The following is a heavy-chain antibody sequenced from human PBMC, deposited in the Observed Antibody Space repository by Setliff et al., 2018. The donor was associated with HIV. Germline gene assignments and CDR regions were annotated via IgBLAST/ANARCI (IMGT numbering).Heavy chain of an antibody. Sequence: PGESLKISCKGSGYSFTNYWIGWVRQMPGKGLEWMGIIYPGDSDTRYSPSFQGQVTISADKSINTAYLQWSRLKASDTAMYYCARPTTVVTPGYYFDNWGQGTLVTVSS. CDR1: GYSFTNYW. CDR2: IYPGDSDT. J-gene: IGHJ4*02. V-gene: IGHV5-51*01. D-gene: IGHD4-17*01. CDR3: ARPTTVVTPGYYFDN.